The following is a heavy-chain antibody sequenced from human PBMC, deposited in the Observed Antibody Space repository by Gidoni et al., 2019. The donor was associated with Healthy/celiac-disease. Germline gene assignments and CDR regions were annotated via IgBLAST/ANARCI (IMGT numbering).Heavy chain of an antibody. Sequence: EVQLLESGGGLLQPGGSLRLSCAASGFPFTRYAMSCVRQAPGKGLEWVSAISGSGGSTDYADSVKGRFTISRDNSKNTLYLQMNSLRAEDTAVYYCAKEGGSSLPENWFDPWGQGTLVTVSS. CDR3: AKEGGSSLPENWFDP. CDR2: ISGSGGST. CDR1: GFPFTRYA. D-gene: IGHD1-26*01. V-gene: IGHV3-23*01. J-gene: IGHJ5*02.